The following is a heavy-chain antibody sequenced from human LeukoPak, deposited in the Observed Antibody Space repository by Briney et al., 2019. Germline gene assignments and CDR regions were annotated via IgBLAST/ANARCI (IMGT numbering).Heavy chain of an antibody. J-gene: IGHJ5*02. CDR3: ARDQRAWTYCGSGKWWFDP. Sequence: ASVKVSCKASGYTFTSYGISWVRQAPGQGLEWMGWISAYNGNTNYAQKLQGRVTMTTDTSTSTAYMELRSLRSDDTAVYYCARDQRAWTYCGSGKWWFDPWGQGTLVTVSS. CDR1: GYTFTSYG. D-gene: IGHD3-10*01. V-gene: IGHV1-18*04. CDR2: ISAYNGNT.